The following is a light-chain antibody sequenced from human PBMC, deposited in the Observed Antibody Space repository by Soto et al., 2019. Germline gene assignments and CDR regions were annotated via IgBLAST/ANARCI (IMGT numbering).Light chain of an antibody. Sequence: AIRWTHSPSSFSAPTGDGVTIICRRGKAISSHLAWYQVKPGKAPRLLIFTASYLESGVPSRFSGSGSGTDFTLTISSLQSEDFAVYYCQQYFSYPLTFGGGTKVEIK. V-gene: IGKV1-8*01. J-gene: IGKJ4*01. CDR1: KAISSH. CDR2: TAS. CDR3: QQYFSYPLT.